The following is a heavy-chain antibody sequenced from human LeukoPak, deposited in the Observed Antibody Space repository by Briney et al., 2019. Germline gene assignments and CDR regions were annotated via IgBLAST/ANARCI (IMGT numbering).Heavy chain of an antibody. CDR2: MYYSGST. D-gene: IGHD3-22*01. J-gene: IGHJ5*02. V-gene: IGHV4-30-4*01. CDR3: ARPYYYDSRIDP. Sequence: PSETLSLTCTVSGGSLSRGYYYWSWIRQPPGKGLEWIAYMYYSGSTYYNPSLKSRVTMSADTSKNQLSLKLSSVTAADTAVYYCARPYYYDSRIDPWGQGILVTVSS. CDR1: GGSLSRGYYY.